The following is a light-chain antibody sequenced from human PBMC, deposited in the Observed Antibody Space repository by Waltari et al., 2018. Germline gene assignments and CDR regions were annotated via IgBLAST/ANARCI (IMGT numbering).Light chain of an antibody. J-gene: IGLJ2*01. CDR2: DDS. CDR3: QVWDSSSDHVV. CDR1: NIGSKS. V-gene: IGLV3-21*02. Sequence: SYVLTQPPSVSVAPGQPARITCGGHNIGSKSVHWYPQKPGQAPVLDVNDDSDRPPGIPERFSGSNSGNTATLTISRVEAGDEADYYCQVWDSSSDHVVFGGGTKLTVL.